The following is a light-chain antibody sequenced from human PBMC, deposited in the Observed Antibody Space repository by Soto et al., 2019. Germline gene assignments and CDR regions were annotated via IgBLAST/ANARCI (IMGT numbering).Light chain of an antibody. CDR1: SSDVGGYNY. J-gene: IGLJ2*01. V-gene: IGLV2-11*01. CDR3: CSYAGSYREVV. Sequence: QSALTQPRSVSGSPGQSVTISCTGTSSDVGGYNYVSWYQQHPGKAPELMIYDVSKRPSGVPDRFSGSKSGNTASLTISGLQAEDEADYYCCSYAGSYREVVFGGGTKLTVL. CDR2: DVS.